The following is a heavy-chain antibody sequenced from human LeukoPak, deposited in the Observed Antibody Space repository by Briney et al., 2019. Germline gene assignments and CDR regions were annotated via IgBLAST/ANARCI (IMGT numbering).Heavy chain of an antibody. V-gene: IGHV3-33*01. J-gene: IGHJ4*02. CDR3: ARSVWRYCSSTSCYYFDY. CDR1: GSTFSSYG. Sequence: PGRSLRLSCAASGSTFSSYGMHWVRQAPGKGLEWVAVIWYDGSNKYYADSVKGRFTISRDNSKNTLYLQMNSLRAEDTAVYYCARSVWRYCSSTSCYYFDYWGQGTLVTVSS. CDR2: IWYDGSNK. D-gene: IGHD2-2*01.